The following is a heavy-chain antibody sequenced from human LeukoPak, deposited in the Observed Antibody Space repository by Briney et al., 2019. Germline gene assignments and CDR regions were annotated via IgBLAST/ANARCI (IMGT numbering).Heavy chain of an antibody. CDR3: AKVRTGDLACYFDL. CDR2: ISGSGGKT. D-gene: IGHD7-27*01. CDR1: GFTFSSYA. J-gene: IGHJ2*01. V-gene: IGHV3-23*01. Sequence: GESLRLSCAASGFTFSSYAMSWVRQAPGKGLEWLSTISGSGGKTHYADSVKGRFTISRDNSKNTLYVQMNSLTADDTAVYSCAKVRTGDLACYFDLWGRGTVVTVSS.